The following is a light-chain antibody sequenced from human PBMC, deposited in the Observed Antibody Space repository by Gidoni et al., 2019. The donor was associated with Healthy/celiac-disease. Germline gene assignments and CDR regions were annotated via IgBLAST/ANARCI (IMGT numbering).Light chain of an antibody. CDR2: AAY. V-gene: IGKV1-39*01. CDR1: HSISSY. CDR3: QQGYSTPYS. J-gene: IGKJ2*03. Sequence: DIQLTQPPSSLSASVGDRVTITCRASHSISSYLNWYQQNPGKARKLLIYAAYSLKSGVPSRFSGKGWGTDYTLTIRKLEPKGFATYYCQQGYSTPYSFGQGTKLEIK.